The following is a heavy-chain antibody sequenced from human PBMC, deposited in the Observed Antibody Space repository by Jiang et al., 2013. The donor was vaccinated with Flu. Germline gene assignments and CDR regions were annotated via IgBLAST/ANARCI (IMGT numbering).Heavy chain of an antibody. Sequence: SGSGLVKPSETLSLTCTVSDDSISGYYWNWIRQPPGKGLERIGHIHYSGNTNYNPSLNSRVTISLDTSKNQFSLRLTSVTAADTAVYYCARRTSLKAAHFFDYWGRGILVTVSS. CDR2: IHYSGNT. D-gene: IGHD1-7*01. V-gene: IGHV4-59*08. J-gene: IGHJ4*02. CDR3: ARRTSLKAAHFFDY. CDR1: DDSISGYY.